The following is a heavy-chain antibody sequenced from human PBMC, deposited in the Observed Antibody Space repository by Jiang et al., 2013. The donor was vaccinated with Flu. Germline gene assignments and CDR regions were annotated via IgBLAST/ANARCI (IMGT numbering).Heavy chain of an antibody. D-gene: IGHD3-10*01. J-gene: IGHJ3*02. V-gene: IGHV3-48*02. CDR3: ARGFVWFGELLSDDAFDI. CDR1: GFTFSSYS. Sequence: SCAASGFTFSSYSMNWVRQAPGKGLEWVSYISSSSSTIYYADSVKGRFTISRDNAKNSLYLQMNSLRDEDTAVYYCARGFVWFGELLSDDAFDIWGQGTMVTVSS. CDR2: ISSSSSTI.